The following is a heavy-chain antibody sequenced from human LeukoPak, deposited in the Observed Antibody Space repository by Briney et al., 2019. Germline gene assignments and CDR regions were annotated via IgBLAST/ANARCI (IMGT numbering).Heavy chain of an antibody. J-gene: IGHJ4*02. CDR3: ARGVDSYDILTGWTDHVDY. Sequence: GASVKVSCKASGYTFTSYYMHWVRQAPGQGLEWMGIINPSGGSTSYAQKFQGRVTMTRDTSTSTVYMELSSLRSEDTAVYYCARGVDSYDILTGWTDHVDYWGQGTLVTVYS. CDR2: INPSGGST. CDR1: GYTFTSYY. V-gene: IGHV1-46*01. D-gene: IGHD3-9*01.